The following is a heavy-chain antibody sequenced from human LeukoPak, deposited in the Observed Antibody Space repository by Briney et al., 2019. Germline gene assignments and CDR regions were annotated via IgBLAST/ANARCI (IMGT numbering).Heavy chain of an antibody. D-gene: IGHD3-22*01. Sequence: SVKVSCKASGGTFSSYAISWVRQAPGQGLEWMGGIIPIFGTANYAQKFQGRVTITTDESTSTAYMELSSLRSEDTAVYYCAAHRRITMIPHYYFDYWGQGTLVTVSS. J-gene: IGHJ4*02. CDR2: IIPIFGTA. CDR3: AAHRRITMIPHYYFDY. V-gene: IGHV1-69*05. CDR1: GGTFSSYA.